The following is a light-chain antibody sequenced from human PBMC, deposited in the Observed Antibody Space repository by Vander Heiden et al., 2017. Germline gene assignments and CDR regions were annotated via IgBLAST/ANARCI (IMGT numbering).Light chain of an antibody. CDR2: LGS. CDR1: QSLLHSNGYNY. Sequence: DIVMTQSPLSLPVTPGEPASISCRSSQSLLHSNGYNYLDWYLQKPGQSPQLLIYLGSNRASGVPDRFSGSGSGTDFTLKISRVEAEDVGVYYCMQALQTPRTFGQGTKLXIK. CDR3: MQALQTPRT. J-gene: IGKJ2*01. V-gene: IGKV2-28*01.